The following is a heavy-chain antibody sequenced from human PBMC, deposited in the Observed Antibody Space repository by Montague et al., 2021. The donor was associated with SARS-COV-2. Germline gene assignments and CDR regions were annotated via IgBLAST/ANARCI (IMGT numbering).Heavy chain of an antibody. J-gene: IGHJ4*02. CDR1: GGSISRYY. V-gene: IGHV4-59*08. Sequence: SETLSLTCTVSGGSISRYYLIWIRQPPGKGLEWIGYIFYSGSSNYNPSLKSRVTMSVDTSKNQFSLRLSSVTASDTAVYYCAKEGGKLVFDQWGQGTLVTVSS. CDR3: AKEGGKLVFDQ. D-gene: IGHD1-1*01. CDR2: IFYSGSS.